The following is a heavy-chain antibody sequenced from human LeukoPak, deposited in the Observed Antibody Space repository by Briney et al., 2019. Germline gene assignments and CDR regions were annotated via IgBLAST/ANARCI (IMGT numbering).Heavy chain of an antibody. Sequence: SVKVSCKASGGTFSSYAISWVRQAPGQGLEWMGGIIPIFGTANYAQKFQGRVTITADESTSTAYMELSSLRSEDTAVYYCARMDGSGSYTPHGMDVWGQGTTVTVSS. CDR3: ARMDGSGSYTPHGMDV. CDR1: GGTFSSYA. CDR2: IIPIFGTA. J-gene: IGHJ6*02. V-gene: IGHV1-69*01. D-gene: IGHD3-10*01.